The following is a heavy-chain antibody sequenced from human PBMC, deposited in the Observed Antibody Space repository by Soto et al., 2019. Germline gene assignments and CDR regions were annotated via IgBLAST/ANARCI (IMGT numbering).Heavy chain of an antibody. CDR3: AKRPGVLRFLEWFPQDYTDYYYGMDV. D-gene: IGHD3-3*01. CDR2: ISGSTGTT. J-gene: IGHJ6*02. CDR1: GFMFNHYA. Sequence: GGSLRLSCEASGFMFNHYAMAWVRQTPGKGLEWISVISGSTGTTYYADSVKGRFTISRDNSKNTVYLQMNSLRAEDSAVYYCAKRPGVLRFLEWFPQDYTDYYYGMDVWGQGTTVTVSS. V-gene: IGHV3-23*01.